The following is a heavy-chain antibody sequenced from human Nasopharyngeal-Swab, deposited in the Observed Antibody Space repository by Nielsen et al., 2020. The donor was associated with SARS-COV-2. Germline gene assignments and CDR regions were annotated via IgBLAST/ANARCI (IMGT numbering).Heavy chain of an antibody. V-gene: IGHV4-59*12. CDR3: TRGSLRTAPDC. CDR2: VSYSGRT. Sequence: SETLSLTCAVSGASISSDYRGWLRQPPGKGLEWIGCVSYSGRTDYNPSLKSRVTISIDTSKKHFSLVLSSLTAADTALYYCTRGSLRTAPDCWGQGTLVTVSS. J-gene: IGHJ4*02. CDR1: GASISSDY. D-gene: IGHD4-17*01.